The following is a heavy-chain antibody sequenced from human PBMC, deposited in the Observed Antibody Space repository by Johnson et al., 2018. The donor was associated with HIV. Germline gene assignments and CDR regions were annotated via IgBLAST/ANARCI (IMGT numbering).Heavy chain of an antibody. CDR1: GFSFDDYD. J-gene: IGHJ3*02. CDR2: INWNGGST. D-gene: IGHD3-10*01. V-gene: IGHV3-20*04. Sequence: VQLVESGGGVVRPGGSLRLSCAASGFSFDDYDMSWVRQAPGKGLEWVSGINWNGGSTGYADSVKGRFTISRDNSKNTLYLQMNSLRVEDTAVYYCASEVRGVLDIWGQGTMVTVSS. CDR3: ASEVRGVLDI.